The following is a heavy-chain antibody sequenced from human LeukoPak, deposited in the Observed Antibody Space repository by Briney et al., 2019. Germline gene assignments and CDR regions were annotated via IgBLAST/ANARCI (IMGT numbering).Heavy chain of an antibody. D-gene: IGHD5-12*01. CDR3: ARGSEWIRSLNFDY. CDR1: GGTFSSYA. CDR2: IIPIFGTA. Sequence: ASVKVSRTASGGTFSSYAISWVRPAPGQGLEWMGGIIPIFGTANYAQKFQGRVTITTDESTSTAYMELRRLRSDDTAVYYCARGSEWIRSLNFDYWGQGTLVTVSS. V-gene: IGHV1-69*05. J-gene: IGHJ4*02.